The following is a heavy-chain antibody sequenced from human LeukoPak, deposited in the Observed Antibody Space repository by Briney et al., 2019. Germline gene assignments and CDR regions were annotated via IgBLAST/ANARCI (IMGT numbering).Heavy chain of an antibody. V-gene: IGHV3-30*03. Sequence: PGGSLRLSCAASGFTFSSYGMHWVRQAPGKGLEWVAVISYDGSNKYYADSVKGRFTISRDNSKNTLYLQMNSLRAEDTAVYYCARGPYSSGWYRHYFDYWGQGTLVTVSS. D-gene: IGHD6-19*01. J-gene: IGHJ4*02. CDR3: ARGPYSSGWYRHYFDY. CDR2: ISYDGSNK. CDR1: GFTFSSYG.